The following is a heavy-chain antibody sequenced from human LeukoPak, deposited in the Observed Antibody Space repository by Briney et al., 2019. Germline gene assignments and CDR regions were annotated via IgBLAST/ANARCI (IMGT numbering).Heavy chain of an antibody. D-gene: IGHD2-15*01. CDR2: IYYSGST. V-gene: IGHV4-59*12. Sequence: PSETLSLTCTVSGGSISSYYWSWIRQPPGKGLEWIGYIYYSGSTNYNPSPKSRVTMSVDTSKNQFSLKLTSVTAADTAVYYCARTSPRAATFDYWGQGTLVTVSS. CDR3: ARTSPRAATFDY. J-gene: IGHJ4*02. CDR1: GGSISSYY.